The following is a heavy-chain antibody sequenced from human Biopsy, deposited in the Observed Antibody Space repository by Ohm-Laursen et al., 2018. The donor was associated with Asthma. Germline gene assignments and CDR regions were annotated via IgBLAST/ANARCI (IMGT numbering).Heavy chain of an antibody. D-gene: IGHD3-3*02. CDR3: ARTFHFWSPYHAEHYQL. Sequence: SLRPSCAASGFTFGDYCMSWVRQVPGKGLEWVANIMHDGSEENHVDSLKGRFTISRDNAKNSLYLQMNSLRAEDTAVYYCARTFHFWSPYHAEHYQLWGQGTLVTVSS. J-gene: IGHJ1*01. CDR1: GFTFGDYC. V-gene: IGHV3-7*01. CDR2: IMHDGSEE.